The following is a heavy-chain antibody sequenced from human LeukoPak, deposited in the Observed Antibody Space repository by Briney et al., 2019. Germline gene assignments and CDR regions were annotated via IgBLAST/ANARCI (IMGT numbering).Heavy chain of an antibody. CDR1: GFTVSSNY. V-gene: IGHV3-33*08. Sequence: GGSLRLSCAASGFTVSSNYMSWVRQAPGKGLEWVAVIWYDGSNKYYADSVKGRFTISRDNSKNTLYLQMNSLRAEDTAVYYCARDLFYWGQGTLVTVSS. J-gene: IGHJ4*02. CDR3: ARDLFY. CDR2: IWYDGSNK.